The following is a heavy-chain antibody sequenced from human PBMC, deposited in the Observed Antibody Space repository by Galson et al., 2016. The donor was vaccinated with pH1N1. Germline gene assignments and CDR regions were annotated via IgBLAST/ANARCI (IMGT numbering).Heavy chain of an antibody. V-gene: IGHV3-74*03. CDR3: ARDGLGAFDM. Sequence: SLRLSCAASGFTFSTYWMHWVRQVPGKGLVWVSLIHPDGSVIVDADPVKGRFTISRDNAKNTLYLQMNSLRVEDTAVYYCARDGLGAFDMWGQGTMVIVSS. CDR1: GFTFSTYW. D-gene: IGHD7-27*01. J-gene: IGHJ3*02. CDR2: IHPDGSVI.